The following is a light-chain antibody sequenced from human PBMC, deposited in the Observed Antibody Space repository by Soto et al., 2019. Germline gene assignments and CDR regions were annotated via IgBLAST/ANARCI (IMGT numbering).Light chain of an antibody. J-gene: IGLJ2*01. Sequence: QSALTQPASVSGSPGQSITISCTGTSSDVGGYNYVSWYQQHPGKAPKLMIYDVSNQPSGVSNRFSGSKSGNTAYLTISGLQAEDEADYYCSSYTSSSTLVVFGGGTKLTVL. CDR3: SSYTSSSTLVV. CDR1: SSDVGGYNY. V-gene: IGLV2-14*01. CDR2: DVS.